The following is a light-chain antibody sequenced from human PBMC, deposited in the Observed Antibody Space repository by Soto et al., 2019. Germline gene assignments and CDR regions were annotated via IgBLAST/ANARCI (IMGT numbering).Light chain of an antibody. CDR1: QSVSSF. CDR2: DVS. J-gene: IGKJ2*01. Sequence: EIVLTQSPVTLSLSPGERATLSCRASQSVSSFLAWYQHKPGQPPRLLIYDVSNRAAGIPARFSGSGSGTDFTLTISSPEPEDFAVYYCQQRTDWPPVYTFGQGTKLEIK. CDR3: QQRTDWPPVYT. V-gene: IGKV3-11*01.